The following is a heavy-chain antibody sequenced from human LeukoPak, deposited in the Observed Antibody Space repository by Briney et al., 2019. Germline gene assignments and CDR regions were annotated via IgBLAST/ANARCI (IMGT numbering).Heavy chain of an antibody. D-gene: IGHD6-19*01. CDR1: GYTFTGYY. CDR3: ASQEGIAVAGILDY. Sequence: ASVKVSCKASGYTFTGYYLHWVRQAPGQGLEWMGWINPNSGGTNYAQKFQGRVTMTRDTSISTAYMELSRLRSDDTAVYYCASQEGIAVAGILDYWGQGTLVTVSS. J-gene: IGHJ4*02. CDR2: INPNSGGT. V-gene: IGHV1-2*02.